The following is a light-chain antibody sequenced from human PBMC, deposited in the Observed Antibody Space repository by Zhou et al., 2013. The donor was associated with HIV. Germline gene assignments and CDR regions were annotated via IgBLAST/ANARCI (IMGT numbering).Light chain of an antibody. V-gene: IGKV3D-15*01. CDR3: QQRTNWPPRLT. J-gene: IGKJ4*01. Sequence: EVVMTQSPATLSVSPGETATLSCRASQNVDKNLAWYQHKPGQAPRLLIYDASTRAADIPARFSGSGSETEFTLTISRLEPEDVAVYYCQQRTNWPPRLTFGGGTKVEI. CDR2: DAS. CDR1: QNVDKN.